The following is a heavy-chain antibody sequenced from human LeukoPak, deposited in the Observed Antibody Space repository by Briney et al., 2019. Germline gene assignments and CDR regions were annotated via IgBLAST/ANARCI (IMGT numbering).Heavy chain of an antibody. V-gene: IGHV3-30-3*01. CDR2: ISYDINNK. CDR1: GFTFSASP. J-gene: IGHJ4*02. CDR3: AKDPGRVVSSSLWS. Sequence: GGSLRLSCAASGFTFSASPIHWVRQAPGKGLEWVAVISYDINNKYYADSVKGRFTISRDNSKNTLYLQMNSLRAEDTAVYYCAKDPGRVVSSSLWSWGQGTLVTVSS. D-gene: IGHD6-13*01.